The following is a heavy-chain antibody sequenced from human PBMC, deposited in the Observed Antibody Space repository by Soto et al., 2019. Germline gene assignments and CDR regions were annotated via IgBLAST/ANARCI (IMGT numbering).Heavy chain of an antibody. J-gene: IGHJ4*02. Sequence: PSETLSLTCSVSGGSISSGYWTWIRQPPGKGLEWMGYIYYSGTTTNYNPSLKSRVTLSVDTSKNQFSLKLSSVTAADTAVYYCARLGGSFAVPHFDYWGQRTLVTVSS. CDR2: IYYSGTTT. CDR3: ARLGGSFAVPHFDY. D-gene: IGHD1-26*01. CDR1: GGSISSGY. V-gene: IGHV4-59*08.